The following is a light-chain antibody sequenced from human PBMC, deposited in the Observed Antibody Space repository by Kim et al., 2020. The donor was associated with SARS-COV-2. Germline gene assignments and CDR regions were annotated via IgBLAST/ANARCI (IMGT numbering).Light chain of an antibody. Sequence: GKTASIICGGDNIGTKTVHWYQQKPGQAPVLVIYYDNDRPSGIPERFSGSNSGDTATLTISRVEAGDEADYYCQVWDGGSDHPNWVFGGGTQLTVL. CDR2: YDN. V-gene: IGLV3-21*04. CDR3: QVWDGGSDHPNWV. CDR1: NIGTKT. J-gene: IGLJ3*02.